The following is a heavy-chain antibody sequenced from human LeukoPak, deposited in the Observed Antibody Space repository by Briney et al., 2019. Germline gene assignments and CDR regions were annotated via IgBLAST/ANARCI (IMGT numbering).Heavy chain of an antibody. CDR3: AREGNCGGDCYSEGLDY. V-gene: IGHV3-30*04. J-gene: IGHJ4*02. CDR2: ISYDGSNK. Sequence: GRSLRLSCAASGFTFSSYTMHWVRQAPGKGLEWVAAISYDGSNKYYADSVKGRFTISRDNSKNTLYLQMNSLRAEDTAVYYCAREGNCGGDCYSEGLDYGGQGTLVTVST. D-gene: IGHD2-21*02. CDR1: GFTFSSYT.